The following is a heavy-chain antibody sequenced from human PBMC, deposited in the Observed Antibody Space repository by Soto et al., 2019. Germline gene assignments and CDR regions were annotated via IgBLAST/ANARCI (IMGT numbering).Heavy chain of an antibody. Sequence: EVRLVESGGGLVKPGASLRLSCVGSGFTFSSYNINWVRQAPGKGLEWVSSISTRSRYIYQPDSMRGRFTISRDDVKNSVYLQMKSLRAEDTAVYYCSRSPEVGVRGGYWGQGTLVTVSS. J-gene: IGHJ4*02. D-gene: IGHD3-16*01. CDR2: ISTRSRYI. CDR1: GFTFSSYN. V-gene: IGHV3-21*01. CDR3: SRSPEVGVRGGY.